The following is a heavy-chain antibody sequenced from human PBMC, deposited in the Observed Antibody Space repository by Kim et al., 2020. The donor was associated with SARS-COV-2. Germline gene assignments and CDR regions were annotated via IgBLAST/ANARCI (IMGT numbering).Heavy chain of an antibody. V-gene: IGHV3-30*04. D-gene: IGHD3-22*01. CDR3: ARLASEHYDSSGYYPKYFDY. Sequence: GGSLRLSCAASGFTFSSYAMHWVRQAPGKGLEWVAVISYDGSNKYYADSVKGRFTISRDNSKNTLYLQMNSLRAEDTAVYYCARLASEHYDSSGYYPKYFDYWGQGTLVTVSS. J-gene: IGHJ4*02. CDR2: ISYDGSNK. CDR1: GFTFSSYA.